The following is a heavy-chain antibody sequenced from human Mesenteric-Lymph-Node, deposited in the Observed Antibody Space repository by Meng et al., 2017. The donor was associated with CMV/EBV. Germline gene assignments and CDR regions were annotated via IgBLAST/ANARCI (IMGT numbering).Heavy chain of an antibody. CDR1: GGSINNYY. V-gene: IGHV3-15*01. CDR2: IKSKTDGGTT. Sequence: ETLSLTCAVSGGSINNYYWSWVRQPPGKGLEWVGRIKSKTDGGTTDYAAPVKGRFTISRDDSKNTLYLQMNSLKTEDTAVYYCTTGRYYDFWSGYYWWGQGTLVTVSS. CDR3: TTGRYYDFWSGYYW. J-gene: IGHJ4*02. D-gene: IGHD3-3*01.